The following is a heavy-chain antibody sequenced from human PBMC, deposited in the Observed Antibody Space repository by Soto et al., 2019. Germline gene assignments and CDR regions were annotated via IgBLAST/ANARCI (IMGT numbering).Heavy chain of an antibody. CDR1: GDSVSSNSAA. J-gene: IGHJ4*02. D-gene: IGHD1-1*01. Sequence: PSQTLSLTCAISGDSVSSNSAAWNWIRQSPSRGLEWLGRTYYRSKWYNDYAVSVKSRITINPDTSKNQFSLQLNSVTPEDTAVYYCARGGTGTTIQDDAVWFDYWGQGTLVTVSS. V-gene: IGHV6-1*01. CDR2: TYYRSKWYN. CDR3: ARGGTGTTIQDDAVWFDY.